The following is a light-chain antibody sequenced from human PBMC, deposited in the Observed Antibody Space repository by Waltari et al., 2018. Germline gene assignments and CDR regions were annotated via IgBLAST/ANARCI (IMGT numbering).Light chain of an antibody. CDR3: CSYAGSNSWV. CDR2: EGS. J-gene: IGLJ3*02. Sequence: QSALTQPASVSGFPGQSITIPCSGTGTAVGSYRLVSWYQKQPGKAPKLIIYEGSERPSGVSSRFSGAKSGDTASLTISGLQPEDEADYYCCSYAGSNSWVFGGGTKLTVL. V-gene: IGLV2-23*01. CDR1: GTAVGSYRL.